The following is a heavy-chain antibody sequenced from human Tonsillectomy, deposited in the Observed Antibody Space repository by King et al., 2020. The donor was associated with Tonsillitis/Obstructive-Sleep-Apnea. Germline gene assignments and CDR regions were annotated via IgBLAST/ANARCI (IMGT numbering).Heavy chain of an antibody. J-gene: IGHJ3*02. CDR3: AREYIAARVFVPRADAFDI. CDR1: GFTFTTYA. V-gene: IGHV1-3*01. CDR2: INAGNGDT. D-gene: IGHD6-6*01. Sequence: QLVQSGAEVKKPGASVKISCKASGFTFTTYALHWVPQAPGQRLEWMGWINAGNGDTRYSQKFQGRVTITRDTSASTAYMELSSLRSEDTAVYYCAREYIAARVFVPRADAFDIWGQGTMVTVSS.